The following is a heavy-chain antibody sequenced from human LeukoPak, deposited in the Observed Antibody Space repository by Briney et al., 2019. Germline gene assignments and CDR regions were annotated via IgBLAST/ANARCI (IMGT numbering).Heavy chain of an antibody. CDR1: GGSFSGYY. CDR3: ARDDSSGYYLDY. J-gene: IGHJ4*02. V-gene: IGHV3-23*01. D-gene: IGHD3-22*01. Sequence: ETLSLTCAVYGGSFSGYYWSWIRQPPGKGLEWVSAISGSGGSTYYADSVKGRFTISRDNSKNTLYLQMNSLRGEDTAVYYCARDDSSGYYLDYWGQGTLVTVSS. CDR2: ISGSGGST.